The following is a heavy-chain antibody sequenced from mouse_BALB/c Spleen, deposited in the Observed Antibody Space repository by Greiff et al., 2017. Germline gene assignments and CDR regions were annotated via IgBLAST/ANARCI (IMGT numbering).Heavy chain of an antibody. Sequence: EVKLVESGGGLVQPGGSMKLSCVASGFTFSNYWMNWVRQSPEKGLEWVAEIRLKSNNYATHYAESVKGRFTISRDDSKSSVYLQMNNLRAEDTGIYYCTRGVFNYYGYYWYFDVWGAGTTVTVSS. CDR1: GFTFSNYW. CDR2: IRLKSNNYAT. D-gene: IGHD1-2*01. V-gene: IGHV6-6*02. J-gene: IGHJ1*01. CDR3: TRGVFNYYGYYWYFDV.